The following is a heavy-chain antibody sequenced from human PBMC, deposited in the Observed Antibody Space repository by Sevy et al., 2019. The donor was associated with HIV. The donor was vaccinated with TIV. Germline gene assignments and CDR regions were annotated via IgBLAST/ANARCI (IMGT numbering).Heavy chain of an antibody. CDR1: GFTFSSYG. V-gene: IGHV3-30*18. J-gene: IGHJ1*01. CDR2: ISYDGSNK. CDR3: AKKEPGYYDSSGYSTQYFQH. Sequence: GGSLRLSCAASGFTFSSYGMHWVRQAPGKGLEWVAVISYDGSNKYYADSVKGRFTISRDNSKNTLYLQMNSLRAEETAVYYCAKKEPGYYDSSGYSTQYFQHWGQGTLVTVSS. D-gene: IGHD3-22*01.